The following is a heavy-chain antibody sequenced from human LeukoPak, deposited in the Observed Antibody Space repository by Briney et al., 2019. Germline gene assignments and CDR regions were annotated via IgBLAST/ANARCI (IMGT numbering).Heavy chain of an antibody. V-gene: IGHV4-34*01. Sequence: SETLSLTCAVYGGSFSGYYWSWIRQPPGKGVEWIGEINHSGSTNYNPSLKSRVTILVDTSKNQFSLKLSSVTAADTAVYYCARGTTVTTGIYYFDYWGQGTLVTVSS. CDR3: ARGTTVTTGIYYFDY. CDR1: GGSFSGYY. CDR2: INHSGST. D-gene: IGHD4-17*01. J-gene: IGHJ4*02.